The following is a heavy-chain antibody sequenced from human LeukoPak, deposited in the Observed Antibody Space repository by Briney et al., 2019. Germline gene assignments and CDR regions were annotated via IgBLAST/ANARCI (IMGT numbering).Heavy chain of an antibody. CDR2: IYPGDSDT. J-gene: IGHJ4*02. V-gene: IGHV5-51*01. CDR1: GYTFSSYW. CDR3: AGQSDFRLDY. Sequence: KGGESLKISCKGSGYTFSSYWIGWVRQMPGKGLEWMGIIYPGDSDTRYSPSLQGQVTISVDTSIGTAYLQWSSLKASDTAIYYCAGQSDFRLDYWGQGTLVTVSS. D-gene: IGHD3-3*01.